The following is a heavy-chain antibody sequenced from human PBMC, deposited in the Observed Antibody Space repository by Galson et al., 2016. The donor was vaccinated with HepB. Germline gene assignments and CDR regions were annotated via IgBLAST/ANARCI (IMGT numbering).Heavy chain of an antibody. D-gene: IGHD6-6*01. V-gene: IGHV1-69*13. CDR2: NLPMFGTA. CDR3: ARMQLRAFDI. CDR1: GFTSSSSH. Sequence: SVKVSCKASGFTSSSSHMHWVRQAPEQGLEWVGGNLPMFGTANYAQKFQGRVTITADESTSTAYMELSSLRSEDTAVYYCARMQLRAFDIWGQGTMVTVSS. J-gene: IGHJ3*02.